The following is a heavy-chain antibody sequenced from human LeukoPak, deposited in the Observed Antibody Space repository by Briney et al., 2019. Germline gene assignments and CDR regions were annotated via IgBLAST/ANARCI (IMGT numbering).Heavy chain of an antibody. CDR2: IRYDGSNK. D-gene: IGHD3-10*01. Sequence: GGSLRLSCAASGFTFSSYGMHWVRQAPGKGLEWVAFIRYDGSNKYYADSVKGRFTISRDNSTNPLYLQMNSLRAEDTAVYYCAKGTMVRGRGPFCDYWGQGTLVTVSS. CDR1: GFTFSSYG. J-gene: IGHJ4*02. V-gene: IGHV3-30*02. CDR3: AKGTMVRGRGPFCDY.